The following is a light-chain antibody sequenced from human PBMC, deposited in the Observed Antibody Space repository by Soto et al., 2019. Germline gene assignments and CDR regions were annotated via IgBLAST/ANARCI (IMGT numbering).Light chain of an antibody. Sequence: QSALTQPASVSGSPGQSIPISCTGTSSDIGRYNYVSWYQQLPVKAPKLIIYEVNKRPSGVSDRFSGSKSGNAASLTISGLQTDDEADYHCGSYTSATTWVFGGGTKLTVL. CDR3: GSYTSATTWV. CDR1: SSDIGRYNY. J-gene: IGLJ3*02. CDR2: EVN. V-gene: IGLV2-14*03.